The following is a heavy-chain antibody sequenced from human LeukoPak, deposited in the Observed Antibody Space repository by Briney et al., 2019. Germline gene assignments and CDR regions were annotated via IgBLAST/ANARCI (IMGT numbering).Heavy chain of an antibody. V-gene: IGHV3-30*18. Sequence: PGGSLRLSCAASGFTFSSYGMHWVRQAPGKGLEWVAVISYDGSNKYYADSMKGRFTISRDNSKNTLYLQMGRLRDEDAAVYYCANVHYYGSKFMRKIDYWGQGTLVIVSS. D-gene: IGHD3-10*01. CDR2: ISYDGSNK. CDR1: GFTFSSYG. CDR3: ANVHYYGSKFMRKIDY. J-gene: IGHJ4*02.